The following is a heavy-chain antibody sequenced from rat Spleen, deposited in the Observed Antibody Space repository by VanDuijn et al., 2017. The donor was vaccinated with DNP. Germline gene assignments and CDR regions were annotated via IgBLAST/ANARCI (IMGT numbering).Heavy chain of an antibody. Sequence: EVKLVESGGGLVQPGRSLKLSCAASGFTFNNYWMTWIRQVPGKGLEWVASITSSGGSTYYPDSVKGRFTISRDNAKNTLYLQMNSLRSEDTATYYCARGGLYYFDYWGQGVMVTVSS. CDR3: ARGGLYYFDY. CDR1: GFTFNNYW. D-gene: IGHD4-1*01. V-gene: IGHV5-31*01. CDR2: ITSSGGST. J-gene: IGHJ2*01.